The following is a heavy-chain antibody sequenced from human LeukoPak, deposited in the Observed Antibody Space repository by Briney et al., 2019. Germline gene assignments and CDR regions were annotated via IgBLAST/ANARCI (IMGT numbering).Heavy chain of an antibody. CDR2: ITSSSTYI. J-gene: IGHJ4*02. CDR3: ARNKVYYYDTSGFYYFDS. Sequence: GGSLRLSCVASGFTFSTYRMNWVRQAPGKGLEWVAAITSSSTYIYYAESVRGRFTISRDNAKKSLYLQMNSVRVEDTAVYYCARNKVYYYDTSGFYYFDSWGQGTLVTVSS. CDR1: GFTFSTYR. V-gene: IGHV3-21*01. D-gene: IGHD3-22*01.